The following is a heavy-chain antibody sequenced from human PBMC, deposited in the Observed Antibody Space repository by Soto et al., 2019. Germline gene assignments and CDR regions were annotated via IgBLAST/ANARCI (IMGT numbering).Heavy chain of an antibody. D-gene: IGHD1-26*01. Sequence: QVQLVQSGAEVKKPGSSVKVSCKASGGTFSSYAISWVRQAPGQGLEWMGGIIPIFGTANYAQKFKGRVTITADESTSSAYMELSSLRSEDTAVYYCARGWELPNYYYYGMDVWGQGTTVTVSS. J-gene: IGHJ6*02. CDR1: GGTFSSYA. CDR2: IIPIFGTA. CDR3: ARGWELPNYYYYGMDV. V-gene: IGHV1-69*01.